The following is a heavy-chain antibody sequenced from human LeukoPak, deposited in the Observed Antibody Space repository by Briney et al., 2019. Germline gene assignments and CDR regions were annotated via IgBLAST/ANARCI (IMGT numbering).Heavy chain of an antibody. V-gene: IGHV4-34*01. CDR1: GGSFSGYY. J-gene: IGHJ5*02. CDR3: ARGQRSGSYYIRSNWFDP. D-gene: IGHD3-10*01. CDR2: INHSGST. Sequence: SETLSLTCAVYGGSFSGYYWSWIRQPPGKGLEGIGEINHSGSTNYNPSLKSRVTISVGTSKNQFSLKLSSVTTADTAVYYCARGQRSGSYYIRSNWFDPWGQGTLVTVSS.